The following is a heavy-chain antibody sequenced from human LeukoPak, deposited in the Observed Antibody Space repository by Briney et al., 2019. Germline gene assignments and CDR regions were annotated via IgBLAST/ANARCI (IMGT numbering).Heavy chain of an antibody. CDR1: GYTFTSYG. V-gene: IGHV1-18*01. CDR3: ASVSLRIDYYYYYGMDV. D-gene: IGHD3-10*01. CDR2: ISAYNGNT. Sequence: GASVKVSCKASGYTFTSYGISWVRQAPGQGLEWMGWISAYNGNTNYAQKLQGRVTMTTDTSTSTAYMELRSLRSDDTAVYYCASVSLRIDYYYYYGMDVWGQGTTVTVSS. J-gene: IGHJ6*02.